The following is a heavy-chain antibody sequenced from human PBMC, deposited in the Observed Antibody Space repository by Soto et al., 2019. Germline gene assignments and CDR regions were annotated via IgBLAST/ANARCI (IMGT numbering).Heavy chain of an antibody. J-gene: IGHJ5*02. Sequence: ASVKVSCKASGYTFTSYAMHWVRQAPGQRLEWMGWINAGNGNTKYSQKFQGRVTITRDTSASTAYMELSSLRSEDTAVYYCARGGLPTYYDFWSGQGNYNWFDPWGQGTLVTVSS. V-gene: IGHV1-3*01. CDR3: ARGGLPTYYDFWSGQGNYNWFDP. CDR1: GYTFTSYA. CDR2: INAGNGNT. D-gene: IGHD3-3*01.